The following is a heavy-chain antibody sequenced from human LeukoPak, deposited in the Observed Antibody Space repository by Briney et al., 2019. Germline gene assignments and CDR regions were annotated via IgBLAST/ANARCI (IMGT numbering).Heavy chain of an antibody. J-gene: IGHJ4*02. Sequence: SETLSLTCAVYGGSFSGYYWSWIRQPPGKGLEWIGEINHSGSTNYNPSLKSRVTISVDTSKNQFSLKLSSVTAADTAVYYCARERSVVNNAARDYWGQGTLVTVSS. CDR1: GGSFSGYY. V-gene: IGHV4-34*01. D-gene: IGHD3-22*01. CDR2: INHSGST. CDR3: ARERSVVNNAARDY.